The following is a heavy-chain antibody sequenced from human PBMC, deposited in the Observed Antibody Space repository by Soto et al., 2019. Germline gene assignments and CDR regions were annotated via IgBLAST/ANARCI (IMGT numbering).Heavy chain of an antibody. CDR2: IKQDGSAK. Sequence: EVQLVESGGGLVQPGGSLRLSCAASGFTFSRYWMSWVRQAPGKGLEWVASIKQDGSAKCYVDSVKGRFTISRENAKNSLYLQMNSLRAEDTAVYYCARGKAGAYLGQGTLVTVFS. CDR3: ARGKAGAY. V-gene: IGHV3-7*05. D-gene: IGHD6-13*01. J-gene: IGHJ4*02. CDR1: GFTFSRYW.